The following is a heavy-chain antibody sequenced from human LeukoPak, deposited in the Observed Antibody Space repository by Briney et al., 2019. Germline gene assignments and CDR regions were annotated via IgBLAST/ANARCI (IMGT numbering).Heavy chain of an antibody. Sequence: GGSLRLSCEGSGFTFSNYWMTWVRQAPEKGLEWVANIKPSGSEKHYADSAEGRFTISRDNAKSSLYLQMNSLRAEDTAVYYCARDLDIWGQGTMVTVSS. J-gene: IGHJ3*02. CDR1: GFTFSNYW. CDR3: ARDLDI. V-gene: IGHV3-7*01. CDR2: IKPSGSEK.